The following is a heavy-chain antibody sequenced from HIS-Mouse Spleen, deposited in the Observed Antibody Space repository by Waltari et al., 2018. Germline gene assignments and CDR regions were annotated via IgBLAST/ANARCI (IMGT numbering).Heavy chain of an antibody. CDR3: ARIAEGYSSGWYAFDY. CDR1: GFSLSTSGMC. CDR2: IDWDDDK. Sequence: QVTLRESGPALVKPTQTLTLTCTFSGFSLSTSGMCVSWIRQPPGKALEWLASIDWDDDKYYSTSLKSRLTISKDTSKTQVVLTMTNMDPVDTATYYCARIAEGYSSGWYAFDYWGQGTLVTVSS. D-gene: IGHD6-19*01. V-gene: IGHV2-70*15. J-gene: IGHJ4*02.